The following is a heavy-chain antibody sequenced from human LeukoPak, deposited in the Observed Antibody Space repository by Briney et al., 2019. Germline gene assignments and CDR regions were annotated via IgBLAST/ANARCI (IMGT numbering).Heavy chain of an antibody. Sequence: GGSLRLSCAASGFTFSSYTMTWVRQAPGKGLEWVSSISRSGDYIFYADSVRGRFTISRDNAKNSLYLQMTSLRAEDTAVYYCAKDRLVGGSDRHPPDYRGQGTLVTVSS. V-gene: IGHV3-21*01. J-gene: IGHJ4*02. CDR1: GFTFSSYT. CDR2: ISRSGDYI. CDR3: AKDRLVGGSDRHPPDY. D-gene: IGHD1-26*01.